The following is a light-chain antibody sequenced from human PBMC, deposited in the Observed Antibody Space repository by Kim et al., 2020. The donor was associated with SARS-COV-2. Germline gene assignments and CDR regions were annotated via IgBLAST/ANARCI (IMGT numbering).Light chain of an antibody. Sequence: SVSPGQTASITCSGDKLGDKYACWYQQKPRQSPVLVIYQDSKRPSGIPERFSGSNSGNTATLTISGTQAMDEADYYCQAWDSSTVVFGRGTQLTVL. CDR1: KLGDKY. CDR2: QDS. V-gene: IGLV3-1*01. J-gene: IGLJ2*01. CDR3: QAWDSSTVV.